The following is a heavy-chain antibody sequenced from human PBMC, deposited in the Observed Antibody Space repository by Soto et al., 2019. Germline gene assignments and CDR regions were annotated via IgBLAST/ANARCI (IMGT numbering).Heavy chain of an antibody. D-gene: IGHD2-8*02. CDR3: ARTCPGAACYMIY. Sequence: QVQLVQSGAEVKKPGASVKVSCKASGYTFSSHGINWVRQAPGQGLEWMGWISTYNGNTNYAEKLQGRVTMTTDTSTTTAYMELRGLTSDDTALYDCARTCPGAACYMIYWGQGTLVTVSS. CDR2: ISTYNGNT. V-gene: IGHV1-18*01. J-gene: IGHJ4*02. CDR1: GYTFSSHG.